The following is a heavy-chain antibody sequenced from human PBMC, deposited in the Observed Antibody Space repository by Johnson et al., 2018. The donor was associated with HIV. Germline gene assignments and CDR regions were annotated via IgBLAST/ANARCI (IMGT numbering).Heavy chain of an antibody. CDR3: AKDLSRPTLNAFDI. J-gene: IGHJ3*02. D-gene: IGHD4-11*01. CDR2: ISYDGSNK. Sequence: QVQLVESGGGLIQPGGSLRLSCAASGFTFSSYGMHWVRQAPGKGLEWVALISYDGSNKYYADSVKGRFTISRDNSKNTLYLQMNSRRAEDTAIYYCAKDLSRPTLNAFDIWGQGTMVTVSS. V-gene: IGHV3-30*18. CDR1: GFTFSSYG.